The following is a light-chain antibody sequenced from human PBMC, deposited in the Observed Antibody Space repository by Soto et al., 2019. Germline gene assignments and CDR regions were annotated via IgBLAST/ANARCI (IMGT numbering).Light chain of an antibody. CDR1: SSDVGSYNL. Sequence: QSALTQPASVSGSPGQSITISCSGTSSDVGSYNLVSWYQQHPGKAPKLIIYEVNTRPSGVSNRLSGSKSGNTASLTISGLQAEDEADYYCSSYASTIVFVFGTGTKVTVL. J-gene: IGLJ1*01. CDR2: EVN. V-gene: IGLV2-23*02. CDR3: SSYASTIVFV.